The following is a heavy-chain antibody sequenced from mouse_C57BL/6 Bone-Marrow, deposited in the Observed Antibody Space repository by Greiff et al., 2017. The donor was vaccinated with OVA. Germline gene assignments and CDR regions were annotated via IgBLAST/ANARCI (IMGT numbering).Heavy chain of an antibody. J-gene: IGHJ2*01. CDR1: GYSFSSYW. CDR3: SRWYQVSYSLDY. V-gene: IGHV1-80*01. D-gene: IGHD6-2*01. Sequence: VQLQQSGAELVKPGASVKISCKASGYSFSSYWMNWVKQRPGKGLEWIGQIYPGDGDTNYNGKFKGKATLTADKSSSPAYMQLNSLTSEASAVYFYSRWYQVSYSLDYWGQGTTLTVSS. CDR2: IYPGDGDT.